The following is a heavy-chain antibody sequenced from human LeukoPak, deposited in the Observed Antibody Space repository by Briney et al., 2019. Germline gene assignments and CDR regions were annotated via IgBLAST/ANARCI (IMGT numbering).Heavy chain of an antibody. CDR2: ITASGTAM. CDR3: ASSGSYRFDY. J-gene: IGHJ4*02. Sequence: GGSLRLSCAASGFTFSSYSMNWVRQAPGKGLEWVSHITASGTAMFYADSVKGRFTISRGNAKNSLYLQINSLRDEDTAVYYCASSGSYRFDYWGQGTLVTVSS. V-gene: IGHV3-48*02. CDR1: GFTFSSYS. D-gene: IGHD1-26*01.